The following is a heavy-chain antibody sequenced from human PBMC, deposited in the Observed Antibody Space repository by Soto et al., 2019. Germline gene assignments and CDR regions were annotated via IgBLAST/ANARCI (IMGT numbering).Heavy chain of an antibody. CDR1: GYTFTSYG. CDR3: ARAPQYSGNYRMGKIV. J-gene: IGHJ4*02. Sequence: QVQLVQSGAEVKKPGASVKVSCKASGYTFTSYGISWVRQAPGQGLEWMGWISAYNGNRNSAQRFQGRVTMTTDTXTXIAYMELRSRRSDDTAVYYCARAPQYSGNYRMGKIVWGQGALVTVSA. D-gene: IGHD1-26*01. CDR2: ISAYNGNR. V-gene: IGHV1-18*01.